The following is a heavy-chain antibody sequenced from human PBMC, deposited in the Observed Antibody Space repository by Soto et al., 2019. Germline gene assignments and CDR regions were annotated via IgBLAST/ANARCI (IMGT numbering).Heavy chain of an antibody. J-gene: IGHJ6*03. CDR1: GYTFTSYR. V-gene: IGHV1-18*01. CDR2: IRAYTGNT. D-gene: IGHD6-13*01. CDR3: ARGGSSSPFPGVYYYYYLDV. Sequence: QVQLVQSGAEVKKPGASVKVSCKASGYTFTSYRISWVRQAPGQGLEWMGWIRAYTGNTNYAQKLQGRVTMTTDTSTSTAYMELRSLRSDDTAVYYCARGGSSSPFPGVYYYYYLDVWGKGTTVTVSS.